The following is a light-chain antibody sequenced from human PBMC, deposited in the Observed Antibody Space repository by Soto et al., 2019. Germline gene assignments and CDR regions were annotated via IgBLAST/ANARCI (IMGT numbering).Light chain of an antibody. CDR3: SSYAVSNNSMV. CDR2: EVS. CDR1: SSDVGGYNY. V-gene: IGLV2-8*01. J-gene: IGLJ1*01. Sequence: QSVLTQPPSASGSPGQSVTISCTGTSSDVGGYNYVSWYQQHPGKAPKLMIYEVSKRPSGVPDRFSGSKSGNTASPTVSGLQAEDEADYYCSSYAVSNNSMVFGTGTKFTVL.